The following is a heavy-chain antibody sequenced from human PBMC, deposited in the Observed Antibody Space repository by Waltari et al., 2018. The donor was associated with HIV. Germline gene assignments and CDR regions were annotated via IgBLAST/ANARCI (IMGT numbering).Heavy chain of an antibody. CDR3: AGQNYCSGGSCYWGYFDY. Sequence: QVQLQESGPGLVKPSETLSLTCTVSGGSISSYYWSWIRQPPGKGLEWIGYIYYSGSTNDHPPRKSRVTISVDTSNNQFSLKLSSVTAADTAVYYCAGQNYCSGGSCYWGYFDYWGQGTLVTVSS. CDR1: GGSISSYY. D-gene: IGHD2-15*01. J-gene: IGHJ4*02. V-gene: IGHV4-59*01. CDR2: IYYSGST.